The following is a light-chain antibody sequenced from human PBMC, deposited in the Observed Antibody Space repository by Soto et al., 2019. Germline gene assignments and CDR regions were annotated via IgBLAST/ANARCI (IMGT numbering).Light chain of an antibody. CDR1: ESVSTY. CDR3: QQRSSWPLT. Sequence: EVVLAQYPATLSLSPGDRATLSCRANESVSTYLAWYQQKPGQSPRLLIYDTSKRATGIPARFSGSGSGTDFTLTIVSLEPEDFVFYYCQQRSSWPLTVGGGTKVDIK. CDR2: DTS. V-gene: IGKV3-11*01. J-gene: IGKJ4*01.